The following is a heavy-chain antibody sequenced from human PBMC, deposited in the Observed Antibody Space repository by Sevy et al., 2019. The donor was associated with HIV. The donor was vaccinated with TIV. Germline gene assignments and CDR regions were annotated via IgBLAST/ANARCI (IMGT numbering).Heavy chain of an antibody. CDR2: VNSDGSST. CDR3: VAANSWEDY. J-gene: IGHJ4*02. Sequence: GGSLRLSCEGSGYTFSNYWIHWVRQAPGKGLEWVSRVNSDGSSTAYADSVKGRFTISRDNAENTMSLQMNSLRAEDTGLYYCVAANSWEDYWGQGIQVTVSS. CDR1: GYTFSNYW. V-gene: IGHV3-74*01. D-gene: IGHD6-13*01.